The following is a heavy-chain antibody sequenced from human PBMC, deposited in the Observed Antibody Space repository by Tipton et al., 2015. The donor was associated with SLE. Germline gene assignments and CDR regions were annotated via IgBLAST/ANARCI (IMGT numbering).Heavy chain of an antibody. Sequence: TLSLTCTVSGGSISSGDYYWSWIRQPPGKGLEWIGYIYYSGSTYYNPSLKSRVTISVDTSKDQFSLKLSSVTAADTAVYYCARAPHDYGDYYMDVWGKGTTVTVSS. D-gene: IGHD4-17*01. CDR2: IYYSGST. V-gene: IGHV4-30-4*01. CDR1: GGSISSGDYY. CDR3: ARAPHDYGDYYMDV. J-gene: IGHJ6*03.